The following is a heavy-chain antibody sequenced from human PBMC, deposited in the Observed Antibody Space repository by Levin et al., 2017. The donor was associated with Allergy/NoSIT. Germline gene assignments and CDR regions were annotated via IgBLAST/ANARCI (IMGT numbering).Heavy chain of an antibody. CDR3: ARDPGRGSGWSSHFDY. CDR1: GYTFTGYY. V-gene: IGHV1-2*03. Sequence: LGASVKVSCKASGYTFTGYYMHWVRQAPGQGLEWMGWINPNSGGTNYAQKFQGRVTMTRDTSISTAYMELSRLRSDDTAVYYCARDPGRGSGWSSHFDYWGQGTLVTVSS. CDR2: INPNSGGT. J-gene: IGHJ4*02. D-gene: IGHD6-19*01.